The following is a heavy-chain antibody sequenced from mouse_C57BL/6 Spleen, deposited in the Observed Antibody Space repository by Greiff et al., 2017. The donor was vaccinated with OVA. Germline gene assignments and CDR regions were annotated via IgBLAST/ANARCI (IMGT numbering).Heavy chain of an antibody. CDR3: ARGDLADRAWFAY. V-gene: IGHV5-17*01. CDR1: GFTFSDYG. CDR2: ISSGSSTI. J-gene: IGHJ3*01. D-gene: IGHD3-3*01. Sequence: EVQRVEPGGGLVKPGGSLKLSCAASGFTFSDYGMHWVRQAPEEGLEWVAYISSGSSTIYYADTVKGRFTITGDNAKNTLFLQMTSLRSEDTAMFYGARGDLADRAWFAYWGQGTLVTVSA.